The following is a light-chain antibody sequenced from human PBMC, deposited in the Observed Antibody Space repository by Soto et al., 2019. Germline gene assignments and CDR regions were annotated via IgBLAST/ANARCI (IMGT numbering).Light chain of an antibody. CDR3: QVWDISSDQYV. J-gene: IGLJ1*01. V-gene: IGLV3-21*02. CDR2: DDS. CDR1: NIGRKN. Sequence: YELLQPPSLTVAPGQTARITCGGNNIGRKNVHWYQQKPGQAPVLVVYDDSDRPSGIPERFSGSNSGSTATLTISRVEAGDEADYYCQVWDISSDQYVFGTGTKVTVL.